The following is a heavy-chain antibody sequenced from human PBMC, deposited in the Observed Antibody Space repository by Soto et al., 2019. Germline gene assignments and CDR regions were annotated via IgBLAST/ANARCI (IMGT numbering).Heavy chain of an antibody. CDR3: ARATYYYDSSGYSDRVLDY. D-gene: IGHD3-22*01. CDR2: IFYSGNT. J-gene: IGHJ4*02. V-gene: IGHV4-31*03. CDR1: GGSISSGGYY. Sequence: QVQLQESGPGLVKPSQTLSLTCTVSGGSISSGGYYWSWIRQHPGKGLEWIGYIFYSGNTYYTPSLKSRVTISVDTPKNQFSLKLSSVTAADTAVYYCARATYYYDSSGYSDRVLDYWGQGTLVTVSS.